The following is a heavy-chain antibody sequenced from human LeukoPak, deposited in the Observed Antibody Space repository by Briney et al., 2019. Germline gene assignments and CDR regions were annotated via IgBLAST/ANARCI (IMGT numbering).Heavy chain of an antibody. V-gene: IGHV4-59*12. Sequence: SETLSLTCTVSGGSISSYYWSWIRQPPGKGLEWIGYIYYSGSTNYNPSLKSRVTMSVDTSKNQFSLKLSSVTAADTAVYYCARVGRSLEWRLGDAFDIWGQGTMVTVSS. CDR2: IYYSGST. CDR3: ARVGRSLEWRLGDAFDI. J-gene: IGHJ3*02. D-gene: IGHD3-3*01. CDR1: GGSISSYY.